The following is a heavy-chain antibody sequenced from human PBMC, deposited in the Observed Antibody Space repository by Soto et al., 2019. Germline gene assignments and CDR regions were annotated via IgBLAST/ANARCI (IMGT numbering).Heavy chain of an antibody. CDR3: ARDEGGYDILTGYYKAHHFDQ. J-gene: IGHJ4*02. V-gene: IGHV1-18*01. D-gene: IGHD3-9*01. CDR2: ISPHNRNT. CDR1: GYTFGHFY. Sequence: ASVKVSCKASGYTFGHFYITWVRQAPGQGLEWMGAISPHNRNTNYAEKFRGRVTMTTDTPTTTAYMELRSLRSDDTAVYYCARDEGGYDILTGYYKAHHFDQWGQGTRVTVSS.